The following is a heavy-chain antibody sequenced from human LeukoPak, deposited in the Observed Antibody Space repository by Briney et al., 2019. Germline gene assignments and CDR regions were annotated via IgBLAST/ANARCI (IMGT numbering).Heavy chain of an antibody. CDR2: IYHSGRT. J-gene: IGHJ6*03. V-gene: IGHV4-38-2*02. CDR3: ARATGLTFYYYYYMDV. Sequence: SETLSLTCTVSGYSISSGYYWGWIRQPPGKGLEWIGSIYHSGRTLYNPSLKSRVTISVDTSKNQFSLKLTSVTAADTAVYYCARATGLTFYYYYYMDVWGKGTTITVSS. D-gene: IGHD1-14*01. CDR1: GYSISSGYY.